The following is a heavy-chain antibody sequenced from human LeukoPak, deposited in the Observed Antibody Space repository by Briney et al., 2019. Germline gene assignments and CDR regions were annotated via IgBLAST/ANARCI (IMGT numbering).Heavy chain of an antibody. V-gene: IGHV3-7*01. Sequence: GGSLRLSCADSGFTFRSYWMTWVRQAPGRGLEWVANIKQDGSEKYYVDSVRGRFTISRDNAENSLYLQMNSLRAEDTAVYYCARGSNTFDSWGQGTLVTVSS. J-gene: IGHJ4*02. CDR3: ARGSNTFDS. CDR2: IKQDGSEK. CDR1: GFTFRSYW. D-gene: IGHD4-11*01.